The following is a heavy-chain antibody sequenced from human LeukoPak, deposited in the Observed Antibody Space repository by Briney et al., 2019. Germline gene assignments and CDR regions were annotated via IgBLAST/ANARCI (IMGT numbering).Heavy chain of an antibody. J-gene: IGHJ4*02. D-gene: IGHD3-16*02. CDR1: GFTFSSYW. CDR3: ARSPGQDYVWGSYRPYYFDY. Sequence: GGSLRLSCAASGFTFSSYWMNWVRQAPGKGLEWVANIKQDGSDKYYVDSVKGRFIISRDNAKSSLYLQMNSLRAEDTAVYYCARSPGQDYVWGSYRPYYFDYWGQGTLVTVSS. V-gene: IGHV3-7*03. CDR2: IKQDGSDK.